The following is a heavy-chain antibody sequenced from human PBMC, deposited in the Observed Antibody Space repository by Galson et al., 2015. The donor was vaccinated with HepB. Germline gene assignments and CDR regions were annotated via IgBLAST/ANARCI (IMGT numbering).Heavy chain of an antibody. CDR1: GYTFTSYA. CDR2: INAGNGNT. V-gene: IGHV1-3*01. J-gene: IGHJ4*02. CDR3: ARVYDFWSGYPSAFDY. Sequence: SVKVSCKASGYTFTSYAMHWVRQAPGQRLEWMGWINAGNGNTKYSQKFQGRVTITRDTSASTAYMELSSLRSEDTAVYYCARVYDFWSGYPSAFDYWGQGTLVTVSS. D-gene: IGHD3-3*01.